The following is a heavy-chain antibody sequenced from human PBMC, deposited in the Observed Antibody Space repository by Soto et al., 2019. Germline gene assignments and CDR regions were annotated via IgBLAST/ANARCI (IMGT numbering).Heavy chain of an antibody. J-gene: IGHJ4*02. V-gene: IGHV3-30*18. CDR1: GFTFSTYD. D-gene: IGHD5-18*01. CDR2: ISYDGSNK. Sequence: QVQLVESGGGVVQPGRSLRLSCAASGFTFSTYDMHWVRQAPGKGLEWVAVISYDGSNKYYADSVKGRFTISRDNSKNTLYLKMNSLGAEDTAGYYFAKEAYGYGPRSFNSGGKGTRVTFSS. CDR3: AKEAYGYGPRSFNS.